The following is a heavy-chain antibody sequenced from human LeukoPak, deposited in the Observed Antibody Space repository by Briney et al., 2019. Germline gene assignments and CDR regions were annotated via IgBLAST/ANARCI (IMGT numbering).Heavy chain of an antibody. V-gene: IGHV3-23*01. D-gene: IGHD3/OR15-3a*01. Sequence: GGSLRLSCAASGLTFTNYAMTWVRQAPGKGLECVSVISGSGTKTYYADSVKDRFTISRDNSKNTLYLQMNSLRAEDTAVYFCARDVGPLHYWGQGTLVTVSS. CDR3: ARDVGPLHY. CDR2: ISGSGTKT. J-gene: IGHJ4*02. CDR1: GLTFTNYA.